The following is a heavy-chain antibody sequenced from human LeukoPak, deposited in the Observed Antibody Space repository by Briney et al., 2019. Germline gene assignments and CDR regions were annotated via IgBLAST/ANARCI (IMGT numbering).Heavy chain of an antibody. CDR2: ISSSSSYI. Sequence: TGGSLRLSCAASGFTFSSYSMNWVRQAPGKGLEWVSSISSSSSYIYYADSVKGRFTISRDNAKNSLYLQMNSLRAEDTAVYYCARDGSGTVDAFDIWGQGTMVTVSS. V-gene: IGHV3-21*01. J-gene: IGHJ3*02. CDR3: ARDGSGTVDAFDI. CDR1: GFTFSSYS. D-gene: IGHD3-10*01.